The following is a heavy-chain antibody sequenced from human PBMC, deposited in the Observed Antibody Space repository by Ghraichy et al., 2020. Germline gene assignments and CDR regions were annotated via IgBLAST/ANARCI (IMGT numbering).Heavy chain of an antibody. J-gene: IGHJ5*02. CDR3: ARVYGPYRSSPQFDP. Sequence: SETLSLTCTVSGGSISSYYWSWIRQPPGKGLEWIGYIYYSGSTNYNPSLKSRVTISVDTSKNQFSLKLSSVTAADTAVYYCARVYGPYRSSPQFDPWGQGTLVTVSS. CDR2: IYYSGST. V-gene: IGHV4-59*01. D-gene: IGHD6-13*01. CDR1: GGSISSYY.